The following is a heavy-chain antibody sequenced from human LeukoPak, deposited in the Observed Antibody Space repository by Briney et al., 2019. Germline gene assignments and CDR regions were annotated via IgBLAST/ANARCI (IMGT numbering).Heavy chain of an antibody. D-gene: IGHD2-2*01. CDR3: ARGLSGYCSSTSCPSGY. CDR2: ISSSSSYI. V-gene: IGHV3-21*01. J-gene: IGHJ4*02. Sequence: GGSLRLSCAASGFTVSSNYMSWVRQAPGKGLEWVSSISSSSSYIYYADSVKGRFTISRDNAKNSLYLQMNSLRAEDTAVYYCARGLSGYCSSTSCPSGYWGQGTLVTVSS. CDR1: GFTVSSNY.